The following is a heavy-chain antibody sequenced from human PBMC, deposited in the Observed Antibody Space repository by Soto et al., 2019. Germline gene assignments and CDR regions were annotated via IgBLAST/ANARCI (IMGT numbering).Heavy chain of an antibody. J-gene: IGHJ4*02. V-gene: IGHV3-21*01. CDR2: ISSSSSYI. Sequence: LRLSCAASGFTFSSYSMNWVRQAPGKGLEWVSSISSSSSYIYYADSVKGRFTISRDNAKNSLYLQMNSLRAEDTAVYYCARDRHYYGSGSYSVDVWPIDYWGQGTLVTVSS. CDR1: GFTFSSYS. D-gene: IGHD3-10*01. CDR3: ARDRHYYGSGSYSVDVWPIDY.